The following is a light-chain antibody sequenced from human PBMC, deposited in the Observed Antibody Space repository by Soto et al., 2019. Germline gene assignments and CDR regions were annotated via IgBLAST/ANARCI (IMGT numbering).Light chain of an antibody. CDR3: QQANTFPVT. CDR1: QGVGNW. CDR2: GIS. Sequence: DVQMTQSPSSVSASVGDRVTITCRASQGVGNWLAWYQHKPGKAPKLLIYGISTLQSGVPSRFSGNRSGTDFTLTISSLQTEDFATYSCQQANTFPVTFGPGTKVDIK. J-gene: IGKJ3*01. V-gene: IGKV1D-12*01.